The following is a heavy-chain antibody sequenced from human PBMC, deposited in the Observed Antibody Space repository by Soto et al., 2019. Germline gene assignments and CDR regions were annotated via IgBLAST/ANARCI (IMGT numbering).Heavy chain of an antibody. CDR1: GGFVSSGSYY. J-gene: IGHJ3*02. CDR3: ARVERGTATTVVDAFDI. D-gene: IGHD1-1*01. V-gene: IGHV4-34*01. CDR2: MSHSGGT. Sequence: QVQLQQWGAGLLQPSETLSLTCAVYGGFVSSGSYYWSWIRQPPGKGLEWIGEMSHSGGTHFNPSLKSRVTISVDTSKNQCSLKMSSVTAADTALYYCARVERGTATTVVDAFDIWGPGTMVTVSS.